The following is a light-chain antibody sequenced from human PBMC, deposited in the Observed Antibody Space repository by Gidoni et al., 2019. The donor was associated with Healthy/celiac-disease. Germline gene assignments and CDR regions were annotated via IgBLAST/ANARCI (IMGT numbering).Light chain of an antibody. V-gene: IGKV3-15*01. CDR1: ETINYK. CDR2: GAS. Sequence: ETVLPQSPVTLSVSSGERAALSCRASETINYKLAWYQQKPGQAPRLLIHGASIRATGVPDRCRGSGSGTEFTLTISSLQSEDFAFYYCQQYSNWTPFTFGGGTKVEMK. J-gene: IGKJ4*01. CDR3: QQYSNWTPFT.